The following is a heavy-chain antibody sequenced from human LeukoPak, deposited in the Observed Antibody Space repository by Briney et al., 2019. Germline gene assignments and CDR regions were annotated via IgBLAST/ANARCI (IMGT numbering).Heavy chain of an antibody. V-gene: IGHV3-33*06. J-gene: IGHJ6*02. CDR3: AKYLGSYYYYAMDV. Sequence: GGSLRLSCVASGFTFSRFNMHWVRQAPGKGLEWVALIWYDGTDTYYADSVKGRFTISRDNSKNTLYLQMSSLRAEDTAVYYCAKYLGSYYYYAMDVWGQGTTVTVSS. CDR2: IWYDGTDT. CDR1: GFTFSRFN.